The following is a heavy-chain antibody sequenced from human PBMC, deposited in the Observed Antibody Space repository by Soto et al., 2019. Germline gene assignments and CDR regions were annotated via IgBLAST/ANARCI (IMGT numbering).Heavy chain of an antibody. V-gene: IGHV4-59*01. CDR2: IYYSGST. Sequence: PSETLSLTCTVSGGSISSYYWSWIRQPPGKGLEWIGYIYYSGSTNYNPSLKSRVTVSVDTSKNQFSLKLSSVTAADTAVYYCGRDDESGMDVWGQGTTVTVSS. CDR1: GGSISSYY. J-gene: IGHJ6*02. CDR3: GRDDESGMDV.